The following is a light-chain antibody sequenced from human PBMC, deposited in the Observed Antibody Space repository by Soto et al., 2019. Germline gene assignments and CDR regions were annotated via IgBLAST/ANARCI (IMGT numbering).Light chain of an antibody. J-gene: IGKJ1*01. Sequence: EIVLTQSPGTLSLSPGERATLSCRASQSVSSSYLAWYQQKPGQAPRLLIYGASSRATGIPDRFSGSGFGTDVTLTISRLEPEDFAVYYCQQYGSSFWTFGQGTKVEIE. V-gene: IGKV3-20*01. CDR3: QQYGSSFWT. CDR1: QSVSSSY. CDR2: GAS.